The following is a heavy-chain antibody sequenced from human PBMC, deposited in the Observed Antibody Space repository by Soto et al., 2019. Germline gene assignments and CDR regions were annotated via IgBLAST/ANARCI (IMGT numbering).Heavy chain of an antibody. CDR1: GGSFSGYY. CDR3: ARGYYDILTGYPF. V-gene: IGHV4-34*01. Sequence: SETLSLTCAVYGGSFSGYYWSWIRQPPGKGLEWIGEINHSGSTNYNPSLKSRVTISVDTSKNQFSLKLSSVTAADTAVYYCARGYYDILTGYPFWGQGTLVTVSS. CDR2: INHSGST. D-gene: IGHD3-9*01. J-gene: IGHJ4*02.